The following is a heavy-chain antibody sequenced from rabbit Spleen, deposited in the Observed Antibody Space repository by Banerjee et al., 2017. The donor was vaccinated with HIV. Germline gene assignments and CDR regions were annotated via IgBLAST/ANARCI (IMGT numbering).Heavy chain of an antibody. CDR2: IAGSSSGFT. CDR3: ARLGAGSDYWLHEYYFNL. J-gene: IGHJ4*01. D-gene: IGHD8-1*01. V-gene: IGHV1S40*01. Sequence: QSLEESGGGLVQPEGSLALTCKASGFSFSSSDYICWVRQAPGKGLEWISCIAGSSSGFTYSATWAKGRFTISKTSSTTVTLQMTSLTAADTATYFCARLGAGSDYWLHEYYFNLWGPGTLVTVS. CDR1: GFSFSSSDY.